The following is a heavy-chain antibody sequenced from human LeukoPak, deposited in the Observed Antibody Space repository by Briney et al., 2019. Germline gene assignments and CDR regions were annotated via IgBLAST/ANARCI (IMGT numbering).Heavy chain of an antibody. Sequence: GGSLRVSCAASGFTFSTYAMSWVRQAPGKGLEWVSTISGNGGSTYYVDSVKGRFTISRDNSKNTLYLHLHSLRAEDTAIYYCAKDGLWFGESQYYFDSWGQGTLVTVSS. V-gene: IGHV3-23*01. D-gene: IGHD3-10*01. CDR3: AKDGLWFGESQYYFDS. CDR1: GFTFSTYA. J-gene: IGHJ4*02. CDR2: ISGNGGST.